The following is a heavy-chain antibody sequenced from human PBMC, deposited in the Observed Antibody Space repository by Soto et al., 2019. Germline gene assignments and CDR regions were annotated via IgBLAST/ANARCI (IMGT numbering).Heavy chain of an antibody. CDR1: GGFITSSGYY. CDR2: TSNSGST. D-gene: IGHD2-2*01. J-gene: IGHJ4*02. V-gene: IGHV4-31*03. Sequence: QVQLQESGPGLVKPSQTLSLTCTVSGGFITSSGYYWSWIRQHPGEGLEWIGFTSNSGSTSYNPSLKSRVTRSVDTSSNQFSLNLKSVTAADTAVYYCARGGGSTKVDYWGQGTLVTVSP. CDR3: ARGGGSTKVDY.